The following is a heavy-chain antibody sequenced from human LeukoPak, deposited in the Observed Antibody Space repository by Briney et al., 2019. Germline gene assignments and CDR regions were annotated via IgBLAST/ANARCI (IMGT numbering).Heavy chain of an antibody. CDR2: INHSGST. CDR1: GGSFSGYY. J-gene: IGHJ4*02. CDR3: ARRTTIAMVRGGGLDY. Sequence: SETMSLTCAVYGGSFSGYYWSWIRQPPGKGLEWIGEINHSGSTNYNPSLKRRVTISVDTSKNQFCLKLSSVTAADTAVYYCARRTTIAMVRGGGLDYWGQGTLVTVS. D-gene: IGHD3-10*01. V-gene: IGHV4-34*01.